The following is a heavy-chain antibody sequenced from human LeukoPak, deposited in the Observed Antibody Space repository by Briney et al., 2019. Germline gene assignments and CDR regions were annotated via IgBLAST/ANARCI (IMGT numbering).Heavy chain of an antibody. V-gene: IGHV4-34*01. J-gene: IGHJ5*02. CDR3: ARSYPYCSSTSCPYVFDP. D-gene: IGHD2-2*01. CDR2: INHSGST. Sequence: PSETLSLTCAVYGGSFSGYYWSWIRQPPGKGLEWIGEINHSGSTNYNPSLKSRVTISADTSKNQFSLKLSSVTAADTAVYYCARSYPYCSSTSCPYVFDPWGQGTLVTVSS. CDR1: GGSFSGYY.